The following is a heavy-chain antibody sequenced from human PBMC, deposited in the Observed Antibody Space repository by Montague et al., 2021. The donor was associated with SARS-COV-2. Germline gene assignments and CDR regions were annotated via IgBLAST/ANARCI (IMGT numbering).Heavy chain of an antibody. CDR1: GFSLSASEMF. CDR3: ARIRDGPHNYRDV. V-gene: IGHV2-70*17. Sequence: PALVKPTQTVTLTCTFSGFSLSASEMFVSWIRQPPGKALEWLARXDWDDEKFYSTSLKDRLTISKDTSKNQVVLTLANVGPVDTATYFCARIRDGPHNYRDVWGKGTTVTVSS. CDR2: XDWDDEK. J-gene: IGHJ6*03.